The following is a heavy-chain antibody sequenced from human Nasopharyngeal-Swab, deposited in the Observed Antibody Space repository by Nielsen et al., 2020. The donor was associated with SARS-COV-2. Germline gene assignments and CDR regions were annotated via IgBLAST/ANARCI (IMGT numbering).Heavy chain of an antibody. D-gene: IGHD5-24*01. J-gene: IGHJ4*02. Sequence: GSLKISCTASGFTFGDYAMSWFRQAPGKGLEWVGFIRSKAYGGTTEYAASVKGRFTISRDDSKSIAYLQMNSLKTEDTAVYYCTRARGATIRFADYWGQGTLVTVSS. CDR3: TRARGATIRFADY. CDR2: IRSKAYGGTT. V-gene: IGHV3-49*03. CDR1: GFTFGDYA.